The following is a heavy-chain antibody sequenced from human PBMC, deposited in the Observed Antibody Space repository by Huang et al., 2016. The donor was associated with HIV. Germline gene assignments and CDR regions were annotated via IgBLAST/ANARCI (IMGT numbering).Heavy chain of an antibody. Sequence: QVQLVQSGAEVKKPGASVPISCKASGFSILIYYIHWVRQDPGQGLELMGIVNPSGGGADYAQKFKGRVTMTRDTSTRTLYMELSSLRSEDTAVYYCAREGITPSGTEVSGFDFWGQGTPVSVSS. CDR3: AREGITPSGTEVSGFDF. V-gene: IGHV1-46*03. D-gene: IGHD6-13*01. J-gene: IGHJ5*01. CDR1: GFSILIYY. CDR2: VNPSGGGA.